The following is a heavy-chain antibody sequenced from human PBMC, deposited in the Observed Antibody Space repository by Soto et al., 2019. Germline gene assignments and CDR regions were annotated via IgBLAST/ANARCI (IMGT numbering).Heavy chain of an antibody. CDR3: ARESYQPSSGWYYVDY. J-gene: IGHJ4*02. CDR2: IKQDGSEK. D-gene: IGHD6-19*01. Sequence: GGSLRLSCAASGFTFSSYWVSWVRQAPGKGLEWVANIKQDGSEKYYVDSVKGRFTISRDNAKNSLYLQMNSLRAEDTAVYYCARESYQPSSGWYYVDYWGQGTLVTVSS. V-gene: IGHV3-7*01. CDR1: GFTFSSYW.